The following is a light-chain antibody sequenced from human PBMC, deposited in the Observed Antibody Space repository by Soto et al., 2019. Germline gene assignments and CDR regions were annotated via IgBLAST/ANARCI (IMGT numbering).Light chain of an antibody. Sequence: IVLTQSPGTLSLSPGERVTLSCRASQSVTTRLAWYQHKPGQAPTLLMSGASNRASGVPVRFSGSGSGTDFTLTITRLEPEDFALYYCQQYGGSPIPFGLGTRLEIK. J-gene: IGKJ5*01. CDR2: GAS. CDR1: QSVTTR. CDR3: QQYGGSPIP. V-gene: IGKV3-20*01.